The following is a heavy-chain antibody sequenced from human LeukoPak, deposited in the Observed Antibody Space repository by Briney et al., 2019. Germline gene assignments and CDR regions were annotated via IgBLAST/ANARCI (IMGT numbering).Heavy chain of an antibody. Sequence: GGSLRLSCAASGFTFSSYWMSWVRQAPGKGLEWVSYISSSSSTIYYADSVKGRFTISRDNAENSLYLQMNSLRAEDTAVYYCARDLDTREYCGGDCYYYWGQGTLVTVPS. V-gene: IGHV3-48*01. J-gene: IGHJ4*02. CDR2: ISSSSSTI. D-gene: IGHD2-21*01. CDR3: ARDLDTREYCGGDCYYY. CDR1: GFTFSSYW.